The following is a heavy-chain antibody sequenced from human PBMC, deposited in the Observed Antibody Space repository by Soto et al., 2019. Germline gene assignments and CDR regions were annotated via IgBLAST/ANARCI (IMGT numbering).Heavy chain of an antibody. D-gene: IGHD2-15*01. Sequence: GESLKISCAASGFTFSSYSMNWVRQAPGKGLEWVSSISSSSSYIYYADSVKGRFTISRDNAKNSLYLQMNSLRAEDTAVYYCARDVRYCSGGSCYSDVGWFDPWGQGTLVTVSS. CDR2: ISSSSSYI. J-gene: IGHJ5*02. V-gene: IGHV3-21*01. CDR1: GFTFSSYS. CDR3: ARDVRYCSGGSCYSDVGWFDP.